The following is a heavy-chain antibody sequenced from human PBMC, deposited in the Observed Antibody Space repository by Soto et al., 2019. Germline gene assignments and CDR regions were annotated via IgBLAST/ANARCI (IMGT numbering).Heavy chain of an antibody. CDR1: SGSITSTVW. Sequence: QVQLQESGPGLVKPSGTLSLTCAVSSGSITSTVWWSWVRQPPGKGLEWIGETSHDGMTNYNPSLKSRVTISVDRSRNQFSLKLSYVTAADTAVYYCASQTYSYSWLHWGQGTLVTVSS. V-gene: IGHV4-4*02. CDR2: TSHDGMT. D-gene: IGHD5-18*01. J-gene: IGHJ4*02. CDR3: ASQTYSYSWLH.